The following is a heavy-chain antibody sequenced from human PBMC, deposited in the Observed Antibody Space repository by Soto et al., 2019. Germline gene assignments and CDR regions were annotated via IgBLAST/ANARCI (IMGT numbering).Heavy chain of an antibody. CDR3: ARYCTNGVCSTRGYYYDMDV. V-gene: IGHV3-23*01. D-gene: IGHD2-8*01. Sequence: EVHLLESGGGLVQPGGSLRLSCAASGFAFNTFAMSWVRQAPGMGLEWVSSISAAGGSTFYADSVKGRFTTSRDNSNNTLYLQMSALRAEDTAVYYCARYCTNGVCSTRGYYYDMDVWGKGTTVTVSS. CDR2: ISAAGGST. CDR1: GFAFNTFA. J-gene: IGHJ6*03.